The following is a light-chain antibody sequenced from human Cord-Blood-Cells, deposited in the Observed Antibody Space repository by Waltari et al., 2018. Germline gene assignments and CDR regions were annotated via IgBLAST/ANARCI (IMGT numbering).Light chain of an antibody. V-gene: IGLV2-14*01. CDR1: SSDVGCYNY. CDR3: SSYTSSSTLV. J-gene: IGLJ1*01. CDR2: EGS. Sequence: QSALTQPASVSGSPGQSITISCTGTSSDVGCYNYVSWYQQHPGKAPKLMIYEGSNRPSGVSNRFSGYKSGNTASLTISGLQAEDEADYYCSSYTSSSTLVFGTGTKVTVL.